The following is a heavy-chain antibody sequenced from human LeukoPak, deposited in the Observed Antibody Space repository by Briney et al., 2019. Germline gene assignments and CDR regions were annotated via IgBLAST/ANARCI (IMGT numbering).Heavy chain of an antibody. CDR1: GGSISSGGYY. J-gene: IGHJ4*02. V-gene: IGHV4-61*08. Sequence: SETLSLTCTVSGGSISSGGYYWSWIRQPPGTGLEWIGYIYYSGGTNRNPSLKSRITISVDTSKNQFSLKLRSVTAADTAVYYCARDSSSGWSYFDYWGQGTLVTVSS. CDR3: ARDSSSGWSYFDY. D-gene: IGHD6-19*01. CDR2: IYYSGGT.